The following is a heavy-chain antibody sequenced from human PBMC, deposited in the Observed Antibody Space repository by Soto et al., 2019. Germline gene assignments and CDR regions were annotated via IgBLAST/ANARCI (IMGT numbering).Heavy chain of an antibody. D-gene: IGHD3-3*01. CDR1: GFPFSSYG. Sequence: PGGSLRLSCAASGFPFSSYGMHWVRQAPGKGLEWVAVISYDGSNKYYADSVKGRFTISRDNSKNTLYLQMNSLRAEDTAVYYCAKDEKTIFGVVSDGMDVWGQGTTVTLSS. J-gene: IGHJ6*02. CDR2: ISYDGSNK. V-gene: IGHV3-30*18. CDR3: AKDEKTIFGVVSDGMDV.